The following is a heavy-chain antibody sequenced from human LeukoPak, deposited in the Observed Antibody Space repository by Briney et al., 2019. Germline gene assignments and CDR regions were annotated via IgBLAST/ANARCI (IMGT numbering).Heavy chain of an antibody. CDR3: AISGYSYGDTFDI. J-gene: IGHJ3*02. CDR2: IYYSGST. V-gene: IGHV4-59*01. CDR1: GGSISSYY. D-gene: IGHD5-18*01. Sequence: SETLSLTCTVSGGSISSYYWSWIRQPPGKGLEWIGYIYYSGSTNYNPSLKSRVTISVDTSKNQFSQKLSSVTAADTAVYYCAISGYSYGDTFDIWGQGTMVTVSS.